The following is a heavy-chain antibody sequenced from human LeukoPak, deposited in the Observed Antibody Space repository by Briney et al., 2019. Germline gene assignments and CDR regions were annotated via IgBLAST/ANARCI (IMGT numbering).Heavy chain of an antibody. CDR3: ARDSRRGAAGVYYFDY. Sequence: AASVKVSCKASGGTFSSYAISRVRQAPGQGLEWMGGIFPIFGTANYAQKFQGRVTITADKSTSTAYMELSSLRSEDTAVYYCARDSRRGAAGVYYFDYWGQGTLVTVSS. CDR1: GGTFSSYA. CDR2: IFPIFGTA. D-gene: IGHD2-15*01. J-gene: IGHJ4*02. V-gene: IGHV1-69*06.